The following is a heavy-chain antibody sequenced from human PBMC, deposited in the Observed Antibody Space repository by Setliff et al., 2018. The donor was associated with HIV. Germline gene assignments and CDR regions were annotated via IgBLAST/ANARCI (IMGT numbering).Heavy chain of an antibody. V-gene: IGHV4-39*01. CDR1: GGSISSSSYY. CDR3: ASRIYYYDESRVLREEGFVP. D-gene: IGHD3-22*01. CDR2: IYYSGST. J-gene: IGHJ5*02. Sequence: PSETLSLTCTVSGGSISSSSYYWGWIRQPPGKGLEWIGSIYYSGSTYYNPSLKGRVTISVDTSKNQFSLKLTSVTAADTAMYYCASRIYYYDESRVLREEGFVPWGQGTLVTV.